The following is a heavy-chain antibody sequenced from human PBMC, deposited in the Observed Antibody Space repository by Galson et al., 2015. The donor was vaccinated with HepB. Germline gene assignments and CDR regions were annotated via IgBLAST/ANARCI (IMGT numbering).Heavy chain of an antibody. Sequence: SLRLSCAASGFTFNSYAMTWVRQAPGKGLEWVAAIGGGGSTSYAESVKGRFTISRDNSENTLYLLMNSLRVEDTAVYYCSKGRFYDTNYSPPPAYYYYGMNVWGQGTTVTVSS. CDR2: IGGGGST. CDR3: SKGRFYDTNYSPPPAYYYYGMNV. V-gene: IGHV3-23*01. CDR1: GFTFNSYA. J-gene: IGHJ6*02. D-gene: IGHD2/OR15-2a*01.